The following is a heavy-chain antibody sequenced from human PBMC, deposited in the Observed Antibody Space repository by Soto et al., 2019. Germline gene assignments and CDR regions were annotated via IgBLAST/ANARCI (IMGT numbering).Heavy chain of an antibody. CDR1: GSPLMAPN. J-gene: IGHJ4*02. V-gene: IGHV3-72*01. Sequence: EVQLVESGGGLVQPGGSLRLSCAASGSPLMAPNLAWFPQAQGKGLDWFARVKNKDNNNNKDYAASVKGRFTISRDDSTNSLFLQMNSLKAEDTALYYCTRVRLGATTRYFDYWGRGTLVSVSS. D-gene: IGHD1-26*01. CDR3: TRVRLGATTRYFDY. CDR2: VKNKDNNNNK.